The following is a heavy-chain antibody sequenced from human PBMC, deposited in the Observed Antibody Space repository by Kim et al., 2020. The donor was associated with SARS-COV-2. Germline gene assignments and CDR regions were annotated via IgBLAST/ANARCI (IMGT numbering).Heavy chain of an antibody. V-gene: IGHV4-34*01. CDR3: ALSSYYYYYGVDV. J-gene: IGHJ6*02. Sequence: YNPSLKCRVTISVDTSKSQFSLKLSSVAAADTAVYDCALSSYYYYYGVDVWGQGTTVTVSS.